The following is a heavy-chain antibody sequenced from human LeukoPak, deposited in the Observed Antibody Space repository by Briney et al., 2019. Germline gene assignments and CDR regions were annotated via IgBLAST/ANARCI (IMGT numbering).Heavy chain of an antibody. CDR1: GGSFSGYY. V-gene: IGHV4-34*01. CDR2: INHRGST. CDR3: ARAPYYDCWSGYYTGYMDV. J-gene: IGHJ6*03. Sequence: PSETLTLTCAVYGGSFSGYYWSWIRQPPGKGLEWIGEINHRGSTNYNPPLKSRITIPVDTSKNQCSLRLSSVTAADTAVYYCARAPYYDCWSGYYTGYMDVWGKGTTVTVSS. D-gene: IGHD3-3*01.